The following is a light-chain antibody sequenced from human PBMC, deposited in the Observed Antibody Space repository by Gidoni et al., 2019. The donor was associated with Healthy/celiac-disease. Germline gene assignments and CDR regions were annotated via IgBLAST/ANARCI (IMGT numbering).Light chain of an antibody. Sequence: EIVLTQSPGTLSLSPGERATLSCRASQSVSSSSLAWYQPKPGQAPRLLIYGASSRATGIPDRFSGSGSGTDFTLTISRLEPEDFAVYYCQQYGSSPLFTFGPGTKVDIK. J-gene: IGKJ3*01. CDR1: QSVSSSS. V-gene: IGKV3-20*01. CDR3: QQYGSSPLFT. CDR2: GAS.